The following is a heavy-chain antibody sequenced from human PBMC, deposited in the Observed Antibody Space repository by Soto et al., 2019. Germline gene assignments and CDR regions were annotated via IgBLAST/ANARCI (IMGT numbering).Heavy chain of an antibody. CDR1: GGSISSSSYY. CDR2: IYYSGST. CDR3: ARRVISFGYLDY. Sequence: SETLSLTCTVSGGSISSSSYYWGWIRQPPGKGLEWIGSIYYSGSTYYDPSLKSRVTISVDTSKNQFSLKLSSVTAADTAVYYCARRVISFGYLDYWGQGILVTVSS. J-gene: IGHJ4*02. V-gene: IGHV4-39*01. D-gene: IGHD3-10*01.